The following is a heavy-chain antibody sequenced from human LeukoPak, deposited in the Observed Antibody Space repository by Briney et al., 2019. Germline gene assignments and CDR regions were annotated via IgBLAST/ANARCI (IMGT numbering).Heavy chain of an antibody. D-gene: IGHD3-9*01. V-gene: IGHV1-2*02. CDR1: GYTFTGYY. J-gene: IGHJ5*02. Sequence: ASVEVSCKASGYTFTGYYMHWVRQAPGQGLEWMGWINPNSGGTNYAQKFQGRVTMTRDTSISTAYMELSRLRSDDTAVYYCAREYYDILTGYHNWFDPWGQGTLVTVSS. CDR3: AREYYDILTGYHNWFDP. CDR2: INPNSGGT.